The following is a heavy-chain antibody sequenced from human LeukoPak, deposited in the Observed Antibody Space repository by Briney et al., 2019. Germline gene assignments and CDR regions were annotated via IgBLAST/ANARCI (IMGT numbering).Heavy chain of an antibody. CDR3: AKFGVNHYYDSSGYERLDY. J-gene: IGHJ4*02. V-gene: IGHV3-23*01. CDR1: GFTFSSYA. Sequence: SGGSLRLSCAASGFTFSSYAMSWVRQAPGKGLEWVSAISGSGGSTYYADSVKGRFTISRDNSKNTLYLQMNSLRAEDTAVYYCAKFGVNHYYDSSGYERLDYWGQGTLVTVSS. CDR2: ISGSGGST. D-gene: IGHD3-22*01.